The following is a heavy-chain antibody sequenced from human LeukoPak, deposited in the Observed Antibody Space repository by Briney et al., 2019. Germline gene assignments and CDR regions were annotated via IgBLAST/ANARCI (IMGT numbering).Heavy chain of an antibody. J-gene: IGHJ4*02. CDR3: ARGQRRHIDMAPSFDY. CDR1: GFTVSSNY. CDR2: IYTGGST. Sequence: PGGSLRLPCAASGFTVSSNYMSWVRQAPGKGLEWVSIIYTGGSTYYADSVKGRFTISRDNSKNTLYLQMNSLRAEDTAVYSCARGQRRHIDMAPSFDYWGQGTLVTVSS. D-gene: IGHD5-24*01. V-gene: IGHV3-66*01.